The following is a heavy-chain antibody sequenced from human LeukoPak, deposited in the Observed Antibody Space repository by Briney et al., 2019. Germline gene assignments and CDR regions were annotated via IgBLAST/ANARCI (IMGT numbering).Heavy chain of an antibody. Sequence: GGSLRLSCAASGFTVSNNYMDWIRQAPGKGLEWVSIIYSGGNTYYADSVKGRFTVSRDNAKNSLYLQMNSLRAEDTALYYCVRVRGNYYDSSAYYSDHWGQGTLVTVSS. D-gene: IGHD3-22*01. CDR3: VRVRGNYYDSSAYYSDH. J-gene: IGHJ5*02. CDR2: IYSGGNT. CDR1: GFTVSNNY. V-gene: IGHV3-53*01.